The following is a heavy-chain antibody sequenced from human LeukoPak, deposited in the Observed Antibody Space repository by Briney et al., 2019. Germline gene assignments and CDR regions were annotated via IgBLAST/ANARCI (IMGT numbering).Heavy chain of an antibody. CDR3: ARGVHTSGYY. CDR2: IYSGGNT. J-gene: IGHJ4*02. CDR1: GFTVSSSY. V-gene: IGHV3-53*01. D-gene: IGHD3-22*01. Sequence: GGSLRLSCAASGFTVSSSYMSWVRQAPGKGLEWVSVIYSGGNTFYADSVRGRFTISRDNSKNTLYLQMNSLRAEDTAVYYCARGVHTSGYYWGQGTLVTVSS.